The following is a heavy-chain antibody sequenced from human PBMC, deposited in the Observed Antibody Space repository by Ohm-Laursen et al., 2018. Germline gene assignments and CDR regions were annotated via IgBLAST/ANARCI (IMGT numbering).Heavy chain of an antibody. V-gene: IGHV1-46*01. CDR3: ARDWGVITRWFDP. D-gene: IGHD3-10*01. J-gene: IGHJ5*02. Sequence: ASVKVSCKTSGYTFTSYYMHWVRQAPGQGLEWMGIINPSGGSTSYAQKFQGRVTMTRDTSTSTVYMELSSLRSEDTAVYYCARDWGVITRWFDPWGQGTLVTVSS. CDR1: GYTFTSYY. CDR2: INPSGGST.